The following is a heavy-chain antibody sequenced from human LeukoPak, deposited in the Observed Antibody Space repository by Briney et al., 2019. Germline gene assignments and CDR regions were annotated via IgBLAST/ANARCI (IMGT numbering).Heavy chain of an antibody. CDR1: GGTFSSYA. CDR3: ASHKGKFELMAPWDY. V-gene: IGHV1-69*05. CDR2: IIPIFGTA. D-gene: IGHD2-8*01. J-gene: IGHJ4*02. Sequence: SVKVSCKASGGTFSSYAISWVRRAPGQGLEWMGGIIPIFGTANYAQKFQGRVTITTDESTSTAYMELSSLRSEDTAVYYCASHKGKFELMAPWDYWGQGTLVTVSS.